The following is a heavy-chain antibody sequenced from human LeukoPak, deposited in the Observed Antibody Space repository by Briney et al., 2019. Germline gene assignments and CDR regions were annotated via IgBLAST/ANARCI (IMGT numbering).Heavy chain of an antibody. CDR1: GFTFSSYT. D-gene: IGHD1-26*01. Sequence: GGSLGLSCAASGFTFSSYTMNWVRQAPGKGLEWVSSISSTSSYIYYAESMKGRFTISRDNAKNSLYLQMNSLRAEDTAVYYCARDSGSYGTLWYFDYWGQGTLVTVSS. J-gene: IGHJ4*02. V-gene: IGHV3-21*01. CDR3: ARDSGSYGTLWYFDY. CDR2: ISSTSSYI.